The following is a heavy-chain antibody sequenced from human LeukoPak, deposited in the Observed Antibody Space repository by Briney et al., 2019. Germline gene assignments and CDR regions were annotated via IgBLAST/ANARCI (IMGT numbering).Heavy chain of an antibody. CDR3: ARGDDTAMVSYAFDI. CDR2: INHSGST. CDR1: GGSFRGYY. D-gene: IGHD5-18*01. J-gene: IGHJ3*02. V-gene: IGHV4-34*01. Sequence: SETLSLTCAVYGGSFRGYYWSWIRQPPGKGLEWIGEINHSGSTNYNPSLKSRVTISVDTSKNQFSLKLSSVTAADTAVYYCARGDDTAMVSYAFDIWGQGTMVTVSS.